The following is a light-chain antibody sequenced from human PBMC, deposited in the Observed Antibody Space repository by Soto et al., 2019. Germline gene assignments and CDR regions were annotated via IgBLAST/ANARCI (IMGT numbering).Light chain of an antibody. CDR1: QSVSSN. Sequence: EIVMTQSPATLSVSPGERATLSCRASQSVSSNLAWYQQKPGQAPRLLIYGASTRATGIPARFSGSGSGTEFTLTISSLQSEDFAFYYCQQYNNWPPPFTFRPGTKVDIQ. CDR3: QQYNNWPPPFT. J-gene: IGKJ3*01. V-gene: IGKV3-15*01. CDR2: GAS.